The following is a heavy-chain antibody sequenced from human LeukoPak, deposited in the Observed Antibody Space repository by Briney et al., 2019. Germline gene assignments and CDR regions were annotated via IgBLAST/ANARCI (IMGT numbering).Heavy chain of an antibody. CDR1: GGSISSGSYY. V-gene: IGHV4-61*02. J-gene: IGHJ4*02. D-gene: IGHD6-13*01. CDR3: ASGTRYSSSWALDY. CDR2: IYTSGST. Sequence: SETLSLTCTVSGGSISSGSYYWSWIRQPAGKGLEWIGRIYTSGSTNYNPSLKSRVTISVDTSKNQFSLKLRSVTAADTAVYYCASGTRYSSSWALDYWGQGTLVTLSS.